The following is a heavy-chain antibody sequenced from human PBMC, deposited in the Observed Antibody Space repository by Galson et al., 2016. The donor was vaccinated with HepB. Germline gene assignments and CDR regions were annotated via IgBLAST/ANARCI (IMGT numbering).Heavy chain of an antibody. V-gene: IGHV1-46*01. CDR3: AREGGHHKHFDD. D-gene: IGHD1-14*01. J-gene: IGHJ4*02. Sequence: TVSCTASGDTFTNHYMHWVRQAPGQGLEWMGLINPNDHRTDYVQKFRGRLTMTRDTSTASMELSTLRYEDTAVYYCAREGGHHKHFDDWGQGTLVTVAS. CDR1: GDTFTNHY. CDR2: INPNDHRT.